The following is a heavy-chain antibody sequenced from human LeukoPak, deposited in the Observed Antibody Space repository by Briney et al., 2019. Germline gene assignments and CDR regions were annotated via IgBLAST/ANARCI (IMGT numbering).Heavy chain of an antibody. Sequence: PGGSLRLSCAASGFTFSSYALHWVRQAPGKGLEWVAIISYDGSNKYYADSVKGRFTISRDNSKNTLYLQMNSLRAEDTAVYYCARDRTQYYSDSSGYYPSGYYYGMNVWGQGTTVTVSS. CDR2: ISYDGSNK. J-gene: IGHJ6*02. CDR1: GFTFSSYA. D-gene: IGHD3-22*01. V-gene: IGHV3-30-3*01. CDR3: ARDRTQYYSDSSGYYPSGYYYGMNV.